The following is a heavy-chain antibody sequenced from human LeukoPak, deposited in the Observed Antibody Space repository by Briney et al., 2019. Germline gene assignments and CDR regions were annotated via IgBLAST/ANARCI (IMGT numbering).Heavy chain of an antibody. J-gene: IGHJ4*02. CDR3: VRDGQGSTPLDY. V-gene: IGHV3-74*01. D-gene: IGHD2-15*01. CDR1: GFTFSSHW. Sequence: PGGSLRLSCAASGFTFSSHWMHWVRQAPGKRLVWVSGISTDGSRPRYADSVNGRFTISRDNAKNTLYLQMNSLRAEDTAVYFCVRDGQGSTPLDYWGQGTLVTVSS. CDR2: ISTDGSRP.